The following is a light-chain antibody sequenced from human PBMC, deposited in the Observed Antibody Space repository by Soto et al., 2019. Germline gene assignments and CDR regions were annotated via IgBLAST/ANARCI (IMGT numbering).Light chain of an antibody. V-gene: IGKV3-20*01. J-gene: IGKJ4*01. CDR2: DAS. CDR1: QSVSVNS. CDR3: QQYGGSPLT. Sequence: EIVLTQSPGTLSLSPRERATLSCRASQSVSVNSLAWYQQKGGQAPRLLIYDASTRATGIPDRFSGSGSGTDFTLTNSRLDPEDFAVYYCQQYGGSPLTFGGGTKVEIK.